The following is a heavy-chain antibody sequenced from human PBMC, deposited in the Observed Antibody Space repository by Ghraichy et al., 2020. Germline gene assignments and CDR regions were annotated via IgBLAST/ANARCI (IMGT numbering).Heavy chain of an antibody. J-gene: IGHJ6*03. V-gene: IGHV3-66*02. CDR3: ARDRANVDTTVRGTYYYDCRDV. CDR2: IYSGVTT. D-gene: IGHD5-18*01. Sequence: GALRLSCAASGFTVSNNYMSWVRQAPGKGLEWVSVIYSGVTTYYADSVKGRFTISRDNSKNTLYLQMNSLRAEDTAVYYCARDRANVDTTVRGTYYYDCRDVGGRGTTVTVS. CDR1: GFTVSNNY.